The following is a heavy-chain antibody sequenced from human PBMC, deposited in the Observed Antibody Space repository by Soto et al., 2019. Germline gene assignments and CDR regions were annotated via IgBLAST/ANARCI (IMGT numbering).Heavy chain of an antibody. V-gene: IGHV4-34*01. Sequence: SETLSLTCAVYGGSFSGYYWTWIRQPPGTGLEWIGGINHSGSTNYNPSLKSRVTISVDTSKNQFSLKLTSVTAADTAVYYCALRSMAVGPEYWGKGTLVTVSS. D-gene: IGHD3-3*02. CDR3: ALRSMAVGPEY. CDR1: GGSFSGYY. J-gene: IGHJ4*02. CDR2: INHSGST.